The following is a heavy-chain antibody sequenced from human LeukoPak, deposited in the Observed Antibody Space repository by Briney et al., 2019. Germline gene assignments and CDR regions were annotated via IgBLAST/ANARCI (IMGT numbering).Heavy chain of an antibody. CDR2: MKEDGSEI. CDR3: ARGWASMDV. Sequence: GSLRLSCAASGFTFGSYWMTWVRQPPGKGLEWVAYMKEDGSEIYYVDSVKGRFTISRDNAKNSLYLQMNSLRAEDTAVYYCARGWASMDVWGQGTTVTVSS. V-gene: IGHV3-7*05. CDR1: GFTFGSYW. D-gene: IGHD1-26*01. J-gene: IGHJ6*02.